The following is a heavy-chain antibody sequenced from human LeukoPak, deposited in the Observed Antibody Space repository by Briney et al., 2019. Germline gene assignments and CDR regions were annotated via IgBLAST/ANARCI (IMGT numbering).Heavy chain of an antibody. CDR2: IYYSGST. Sequence: PSQTLSLTCTVSGGSISSGGYYWSWIRQHPGKGLEWIGYIYYSGSTHYNPSLKSRVTISVDTSKNQFSLKLSSVTAADTAVYYCARDRASVVTKLHDAFDIWGQGTMVTVSS. CDR3: ARDRASVVTKLHDAFDI. V-gene: IGHV4-31*03. D-gene: IGHD3-9*01. CDR1: GGSISSGGYY. J-gene: IGHJ3*02.